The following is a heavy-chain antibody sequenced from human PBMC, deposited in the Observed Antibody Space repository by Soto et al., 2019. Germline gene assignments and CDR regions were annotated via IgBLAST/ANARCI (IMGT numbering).Heavy chain of an antibody. V-gene: IGHV3-30*18. CDR1: GFTFSSYG. D-gene: IGHD5-18*01. Sequence: QVQLVESGGGVVQPGRSLRLSCAASGFTFSSYGMHWVRQAPGKGLEWVAVISYDGDNKYQRDSVKGRFTISRDNSKNTLYLQMNSLRAEDTAVYYCAKDRTYNYGSAFDYWGQGTLVTVSS. CDR3: AKDRTYNYGSAFDY. J-gene: IGHJ4*02. CDR2: ISYDGDNK.